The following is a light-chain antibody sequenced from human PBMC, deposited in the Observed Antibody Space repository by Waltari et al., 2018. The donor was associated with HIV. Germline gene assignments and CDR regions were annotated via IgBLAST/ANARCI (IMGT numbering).Light chain of an antibody. CDR2: EVS. CDR1: SSDVGGYNS. V-gene: IGLV2-8*01. J-gene: IGLJ1*01. CDR3: SSYAGNHNHV. Sequence: QSALIQPPSASASPGQSVTISCTGTSSDVGGYNSVSWYQQHPGKAPKLMIYEVSKLPSGVPDRFSGSKSGNTASLTVSGLQAEDEAEYYCSSYAGNHNHVFGSGTKLTVL.